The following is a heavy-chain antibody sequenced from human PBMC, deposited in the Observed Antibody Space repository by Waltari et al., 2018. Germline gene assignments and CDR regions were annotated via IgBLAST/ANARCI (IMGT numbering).Heavy chain of an antibody. CDR2: ISAYNCNT. CDR3: ARGYSPGNYYMVHYYYGMDV. D-gene: IGHD3-10*01. CDR1: GSTFTSSG. Sequence: QVQLVQSGAEVKKPGASVTVSCKASGSTFTSSGISWVRRAPGQGLEWMGWISAYNCNTNYAQKPQGRVTMTTDTSTSTAYMELRSLRSDDTAVYYCARGYSPGNYYMVHYYYGMDVWGQGTTVTVSS. V-gene: IGHV1-18*01. J-gene: IGHJ6*02.